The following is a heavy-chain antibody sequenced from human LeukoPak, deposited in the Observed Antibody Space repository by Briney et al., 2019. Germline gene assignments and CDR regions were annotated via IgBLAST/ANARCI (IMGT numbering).Heavy chain of an antibody. J-gene: IGHJ4*02. V-gene: IGHV3-15*01. CDR2: FKSKTDGGTT. D-gene: IGHD3-10*01. Sequence: PGGSPRLSCAASGFTFSNPWMSWVRQAPGKGLEWVGRFKSKTDGGTTDYAAPVKGRFTISRDDSKNTLYLQMNSLKTEDTAVYYCTTGPPRVLWFGELFSDYWGQGTLVTVSS. CDR1: GFTFSNPW. CDR3: TTGPPRVLWFGELFSDY.